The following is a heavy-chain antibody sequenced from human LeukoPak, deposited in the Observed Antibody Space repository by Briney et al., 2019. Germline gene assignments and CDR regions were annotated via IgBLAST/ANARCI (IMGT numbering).Heavy chain of an antibody. D-gene: IGHD5-18*01. CDR1: GYTFTSYD. V-gene: IGHV1-8*01. CDR2: MNPNSGNT. Sequence: ASVKVSCKASGYTFTSYDINWVRQATGQGPEWMGWMNPNSGNTGYAQKLQGRVTMTRNTSISTAYMELSSLRSEDTAVYYCARVYSYGTYYYYYMDVWGKGTTVTVSS. J-gene: IGHJ6*03. CDR3: ARVYSYGTYYYYYMDV.